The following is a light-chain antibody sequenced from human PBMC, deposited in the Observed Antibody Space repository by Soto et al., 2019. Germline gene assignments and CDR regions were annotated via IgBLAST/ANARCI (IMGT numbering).Light chain of an antibody. CDR2: GAS. CDR1: QSVSSSY. Sequence: EIVLTQSPGTLSLSPGERATLSCRASQSVSSSYLAWYQQKPGQAPRLLIYGASSRATGIPDRFSGSGSGTDFTLTISRLEPEEFAVYYCQQYGSSLITFCQGTRLEIK. CDR3: QQYGSSLIT. J-gene: IGKJ5*01. V-gene: IGKV3-20*01.